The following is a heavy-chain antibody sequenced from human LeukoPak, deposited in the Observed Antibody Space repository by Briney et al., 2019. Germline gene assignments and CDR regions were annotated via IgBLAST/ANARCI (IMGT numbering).Heavy chain of an antibody. CDR1: GGSFSGYY. Sequence: SETLSLTCAVYGGSFSGYYWSWIRQPPGKGLEWIGEINHSGSTNYNPSLKSRVTISVDTSKNQFSLKLSSVTAADTAVYYCARGLSHYYGSVYWGQGTLVTVSS. CDR3: ARGLSHYYGSVY. V-gene: IGHV4-34*01. CDR2: INHSGST. J-gene: IGHJ4*02. D-gene: IGHD3-10*01.